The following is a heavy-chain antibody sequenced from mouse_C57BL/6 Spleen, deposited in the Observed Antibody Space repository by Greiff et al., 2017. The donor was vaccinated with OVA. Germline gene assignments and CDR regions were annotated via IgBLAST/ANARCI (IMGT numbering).Heavy chain of an antibody. Sequence: EVKLMDSGGGLVQPGGSMKLSCVASGFTFSNYWMNWVRQSPEKGLEWVAQIRLKSDNYATNYAESVKGRFTISRDDSKSSVYLQMNNLRAEDTGIYYCTGSYCPNWYFDVWGTGTTVTVSS. V-gene: IGHV6-3*01. CDR3: TGSYCPNWYFDV. D-gene: IGHD1-1*01. CDR1: GFTFSNYW. CDR2: IRLKSDNYAT. J-gene: IGHJ1*03.